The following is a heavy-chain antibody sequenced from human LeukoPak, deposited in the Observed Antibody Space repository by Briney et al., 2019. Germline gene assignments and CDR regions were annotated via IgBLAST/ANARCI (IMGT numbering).Heavy chain of an antibody. CDR3: ARRVQTTGVFDY. J-gene: IGHJ4*02. CDR2: IKPNSGDT. Sequence: ASVKVSCNASGYTFTDYYMHWVRQAPGHGLEWMGRIKPNSGDTNYAQKFQGRVTMTRDTSINTAYMELSRLKSDDTAVYYCARRVQTTGVFDYWGQGTLVTVSS. D-gene: IGHD2-8*01. V-gene: IGHV1-2*06. CDR1: GYTFTDYY.